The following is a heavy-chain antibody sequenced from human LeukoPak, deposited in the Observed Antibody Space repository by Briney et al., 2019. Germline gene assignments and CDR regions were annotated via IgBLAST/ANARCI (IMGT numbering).Heavy chain of an antibody. CDR2: ISYDGSNK. J-gene: IGHJ1*01. D-gene: IGHD1-26*01. V-gene: IGHV3-30*04. CDR3: AKWGPGSYRSEYFQH. Sequence: GGSLRLSCAASGFTFSSYAMHWVRQAPGKGLEWVAVISYDGSNKYYADSVKGRFTISRDNSKNTLYLQMNSLRAEDTAVYYCAKWGPGSYRSEYFQHWGQGTLVTVSS. CDR1: GFTFSSYA.